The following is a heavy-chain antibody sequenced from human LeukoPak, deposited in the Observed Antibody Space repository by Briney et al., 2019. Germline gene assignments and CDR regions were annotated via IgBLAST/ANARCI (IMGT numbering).Heavy chain of an antibody. CDR3: ATVTDDSSGYY. Sequence: PGGSLRLSCAASGFTFSNAWMSWVRQAPGKGLEWVSAISGSGGSTYYADSVKGRFTISRDNSKNTLYLQMNSLRAEDTAVYYCATVTDDSSGYYWGQGTLVTVSS. J-gene: IGHJ4*02. V-gene: IGHV3-23*01. D-gene: IGHD3-22*01. CDR2: ISGSGGST. CDR1: GFTFSNAW.